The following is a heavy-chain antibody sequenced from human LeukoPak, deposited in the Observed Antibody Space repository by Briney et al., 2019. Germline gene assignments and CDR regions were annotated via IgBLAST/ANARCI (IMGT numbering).Heavy chain of an antibody. Sequence: PGGSLRLSCAASGFTFSSYAMPWVRQAPGKGLEREAVISYDGSNKYYADSVQGRFTISRDNSKSTLYLQMNSLRAEDTAVYYCARAVSLTTIYYYGMDVWGQGTTVTVSS. V-gene: IGHV3-30-3*01. CDR3: ARAVSLTTIYYYGMDV. J-gene: IGHJ6*02. CDR2: ISYDGSNK. CDR1: GFTFSSYA. D-gene: IGHD4-17*01.